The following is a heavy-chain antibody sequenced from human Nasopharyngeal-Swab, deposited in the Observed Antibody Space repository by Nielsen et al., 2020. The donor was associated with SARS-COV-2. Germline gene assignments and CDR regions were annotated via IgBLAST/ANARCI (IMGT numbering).Heavy chain of an antibody. Sequence: GESLKISCAASGFTFSNYAISWVRQAPGKGLEWVSAISGSGGATYYSNSVKGRFTLSRDHSKNTLYLQMNSLRVEDTALYYCAKDRGFDISGSKGIDYWGRGILVTVSS. V-gene: IGHV3-23*01. J-gene: IGHJ4*02. D-gene: IGHD3-22*01. CDR2: ISGSGGAT. CDR1: GFTFSNYA. CDR3: AKDRGFDISGSKGIDY.